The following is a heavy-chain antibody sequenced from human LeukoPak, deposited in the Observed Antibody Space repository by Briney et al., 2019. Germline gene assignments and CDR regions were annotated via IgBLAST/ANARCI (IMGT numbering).Heavy chain of an antibody. D-gene: IGHD6-19*01. CDR3: ASSIAVAGTLDY. V-gene: IGHV4-34*01. Sequence: SETLSLTCAVYGGSFSGYYWSWNRQPPGKGLEWIGEINHSGSTNYNPSLKSRVTISVDTSKNQFSLKLSSVTAADTAVYYCASSIAVAGTLDYWGQGTLVTVSS. CDR1: GGSFSGYY. J-gene: IGHJ4*02. CDR2: INHSGST.